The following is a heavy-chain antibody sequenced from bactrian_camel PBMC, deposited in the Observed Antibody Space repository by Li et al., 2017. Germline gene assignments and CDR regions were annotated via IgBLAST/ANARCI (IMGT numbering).Heavy chain of an antibody. CDR1: GRTSC. D-gene: IGHD1*01. V-gene: IGHV3S53*01. CDR2: TDSRGST. J-gene: IGHJ4*01. CDR3: AADRQPGVIPSRWLWEIGYTY. Sequence: HVQLVESGGGSVQAGGSLRLACTASGRTSCMAWFRQAPGKEREGVAATDSRGSTRYADSVKGRFTIFKDYGERAVILQMTDLKPEDTGFYTCAADRQPGVIPSRWLWEIGYTYWGQGTQVTVS.